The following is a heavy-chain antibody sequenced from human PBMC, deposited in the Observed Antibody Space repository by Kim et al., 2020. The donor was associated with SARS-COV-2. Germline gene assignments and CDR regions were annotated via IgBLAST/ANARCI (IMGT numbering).Heavy chain of an antibody. CDR3: TREGPAAMSYYYGMDV. Sequence: GGSLRLSCTASGFTFGDYAMSWVRQAPGKGLEWVGFIRSKAYGGTTEYAASVKGRFTISRDDSKSIAYLQMNSLKTEDTAVYYCTREGPAAMSYYYGMDVWGQGTPVTVPS. V-gene: IGHV3-49*04. CDR1: GFTFGDYA. D-gene: IGHD2-2*01. J-gene: IGHJ6*02. CDR2: IRSKAYGGTT.